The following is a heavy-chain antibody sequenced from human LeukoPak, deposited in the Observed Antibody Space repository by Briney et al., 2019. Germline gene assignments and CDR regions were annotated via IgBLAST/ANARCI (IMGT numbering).Heavy chain of an antibody. V-gene: IGHV4-39*07. Sequence: SETLSLTCTVSGDSISSGPYYWGWIRQPPGKGLEWIGEINHSGSTNYNPSLKSRVTISVDTSKNQFSLKLSSVTAADTAVYYCARLERERGYSYGSAIDYWGQGTLVTVSS. J-gene: IGHJ4*02. CDR3: ARLERERGYSYGSAIDY. D-gene: IGHD5-18*01. CDR2: INHSGST. CDR1: GDSISSGPYY.